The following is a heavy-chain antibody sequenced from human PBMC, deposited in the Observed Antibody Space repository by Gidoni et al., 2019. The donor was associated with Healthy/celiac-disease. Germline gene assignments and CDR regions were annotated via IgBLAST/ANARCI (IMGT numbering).Heavy chain of an antibody. CDR3: ARGSIAVAGTFDY. J-gene: IGHJ4*02. D-gene: IGHD6-19*01. Sequence: EVQLVESGGGLVQPGGSLRLSCAASGFTFSDPYMDWVRQAPGKGLEWVGRTRNKANSYTTEYAASVKGRFTISRDDSKNSLYLQMNSLKTEDTAVYYCARGSIAVAGTFDYWGQGTLVTVSS. V-gene: IGHV3-72*01. CDR1: GFTFSDPY. CDR2: TRNKANSYTT.